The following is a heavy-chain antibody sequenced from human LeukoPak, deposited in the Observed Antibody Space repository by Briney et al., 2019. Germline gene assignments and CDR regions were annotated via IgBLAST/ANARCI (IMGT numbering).Heavy chain of an antibody. CDR1: GFTFSSYW. D-gene: IGHD3-22*01. CDR2: INSDGSST. Sequence: GGSLRLSCAASGFTFSSYWMHWVRQAPGKGLVWVSRINSDGSSTSYADSVKGRFTISRDNAKNTLYLQMNSLRAEDTAVYYCAKDSGDTMIVVENYFDYWGQGTLVTASS. CDR3: AKDSGDTMIVVENYFDY. V-gene: IGHV3-74*01. J-gene: IGHJ4*02.